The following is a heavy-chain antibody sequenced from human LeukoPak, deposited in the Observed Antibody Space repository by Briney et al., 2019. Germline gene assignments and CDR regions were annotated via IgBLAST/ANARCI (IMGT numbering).Heavy chain of an antibody. CDR2: ISWNSGSI. V-gene: IGHV3-9*01. CDR3: AKDREYQADYFDY. Sequence: PGGSLRLSCAASGFTFDDYAMHWVRQAPGKGLEWVSGISWNSGSIGYADSVKGRFTISRDNAKNSLYLQMNSLRAEDTALYYCAKDREYQADYFDYWGQGTLVTVSS. J-gene: IGHJ4*02. D-gene: IGHD2-2*01. CDR1: GFTFDDYA.